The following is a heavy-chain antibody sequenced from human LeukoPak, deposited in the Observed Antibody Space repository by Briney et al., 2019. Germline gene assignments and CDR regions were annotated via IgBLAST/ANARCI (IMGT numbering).Heavy chain of an antibody. CDR1: GGTFSSYA. CDR2: IIPIFGTA. CDR3: ARDGKWEPAAVIDYGMAV. J-gene: IGHJ6*02. D-gene: IGHD1-26*01. Sequence: SVKVSCKASGGTFSSYAISCVRQAPGQGLEWMGGIIPIFGTANYAQKFQGRVTITADESTSTAYMELSSLRSEDTAVYYCARDGKWEPAAVIDYGMAVWGQGTTVTVSS. V-gene: IGHV1-69*13.